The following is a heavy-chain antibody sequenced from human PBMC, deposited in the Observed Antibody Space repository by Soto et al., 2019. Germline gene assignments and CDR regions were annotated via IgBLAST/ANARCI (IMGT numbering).Heavy chain of an antibody. V-gene: IGHV1-2*02. D-gene: IGHD6-13*01. Sequence: ASVKVSCKASGYTFTGYYMHWVRQAPGQGLEWMGWINPNSGGTNYAQKFQGRVTMTRDTSISTAYMELIRPRSDDTAVYYCARARRSSRQNWFDPWGQGTLVTVSS. CDR2: INPNSGGT. J-gene: IGHJ5*02. CDR1: GYTFTGYY. CDR3: ARARRSSRQNWFDP.